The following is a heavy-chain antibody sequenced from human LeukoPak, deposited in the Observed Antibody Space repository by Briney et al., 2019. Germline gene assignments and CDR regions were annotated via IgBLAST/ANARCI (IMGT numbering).Heavy chain of an antibody. V-gene: IGHV4-34*01. Sequence: PSETLSLTCAVYGGSLSGYYWSWIRQPPGKGLEWIGEINHSGSTNYNPSLKSRVTISVDTSKNQFSLKLSSVTAADTAVYYCARGLHCSGGSCYSGGFDYWGQGTLVTVSS. D-gene: IGHD2-15*01. CDR1: GGSLSGYY. CDR3: ARGLHCSGGSCYSGGFDY. CDR2: INHSGST. J-gene: IGHJ4*02.